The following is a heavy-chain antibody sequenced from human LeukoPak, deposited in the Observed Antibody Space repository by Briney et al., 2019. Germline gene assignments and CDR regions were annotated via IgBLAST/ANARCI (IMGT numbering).Heavy chain of an antibody. V-gene: IGHV4-39*07. CDR2: INHSGST. Sequence: SETLSLTCTVSGGSISSSSYYWGWIRQPPGKGLEWIGEINHSGSTNYNPSLKSRVTISVDTSKNQFSLKLSSVTAADTAVYYCASSQNIAAAGLAYWGQGTLVTVSS. CDR3: ASSQNIAAAGLAY. J-gene: IGHJ1*01. D-gene: IGHD6-13*01. CDR1: GGSISSSSYY.